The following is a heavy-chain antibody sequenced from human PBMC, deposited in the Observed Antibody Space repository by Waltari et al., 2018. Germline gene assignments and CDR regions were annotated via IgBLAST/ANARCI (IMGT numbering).Heavy chain of an antibody. D-gene: IGHD3-3*01. CDR2: IYYSGST. Sequence: QLQLQESGPGLVKPSETLSLTCTVSGGSISSSSSSWGWIGTPPGTGLEWIGSIYYSGSTYYNPSLKSRVTISVDTSKNQCSLKLSSVTAADTAVYYCARLGGGRYDFWSGYPDYWGQGTLVTVSS. CDR3: ARLGGGRYDFWSGYPDY. V-gene: IGHV4-39*01. J-gene: IGHJ4*02. CDR1: GGSISSSSSS.